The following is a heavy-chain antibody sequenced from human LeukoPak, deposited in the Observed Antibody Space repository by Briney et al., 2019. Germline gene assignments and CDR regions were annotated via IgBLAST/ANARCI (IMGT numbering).Heavy chain of an antibody. CDR2: IYHSGST. CDR3: ARVESKAHFDY. D-gene: IGHD5/OR15-5a*01. V-gene: IGHV4-38-2*02. Sequence: SETLSLTGTVSGYSISSGYYWGWIRQPPGKGLEWIGSIYHSGSTYYNPSLKSRVTISVDTSKTQFSLKLSSVTAADTAVYYCARVESKAHFDYWGQGTLVTVSS. CDR1: GYSISSGYY. J-gene: IGHJ4*02.